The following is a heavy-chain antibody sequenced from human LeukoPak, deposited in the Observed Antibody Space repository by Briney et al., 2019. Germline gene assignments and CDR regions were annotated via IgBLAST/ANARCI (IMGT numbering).Heavy chain of an antibody. D-gene: IGHD1-26*01. V-gene: IGHV1-69*13. Sequence: SVKVSCKTSGYRFTGYYMHWVRQAPGQGLEWMGGIIPIFGTANYAQKFQGRVTITADESTSTAYMELSSLRSDDTAVYYCAREWSGSYGIIDYWGQGTLVTVSS. CDR3: AREWSGSYGIIDY. J-gene: IGHJ4*02. CDR2: IIPIFGTA. CDR1: GYRFTGYY.